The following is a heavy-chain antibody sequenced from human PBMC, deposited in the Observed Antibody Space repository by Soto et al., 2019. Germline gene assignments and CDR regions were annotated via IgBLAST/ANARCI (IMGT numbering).Heavy chain of an antibody. J-gene: IGHJ5*02. Sequence: GASVKVSCKDSGYTFTSCGINWVRQATGQGLEWMGWMNPNSGNTGYAQKFQGRVTMTRNTSISTAYMELSSLRSEDTAVYYCAREDSSWFRSGFDPWGQGTLVTVSS. CDR2: MNPNSGNT. V-gene: IGHV1-8*01. D-gene: IGHD6-13*01. CDR3: AREDSSWFRSGFDP. CDR1: GYTFTSCG.